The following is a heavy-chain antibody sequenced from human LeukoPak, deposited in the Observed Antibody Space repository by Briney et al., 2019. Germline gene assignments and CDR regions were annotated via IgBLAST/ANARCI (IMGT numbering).Heavy chain of an antibody. Sequence: AASVKVSCKASGYTFTGYYMHWVRQAPGQGLEWMGWINPNSGGTNYAQKFQGWVTMTRDTSISTAYMELSRLRSDDTAVYYCARGIQYSSSWYGDWFDPWGQGTLVTVSS. CDR3: ARGIQYSSSWYGDWFDP. CDR2: INPNSGGT. CDR1: GYTFTGYY. V-gene: IGHV1-2*04. D-gene: IGHD6-13*01. J-gene: IGHJ5*02.